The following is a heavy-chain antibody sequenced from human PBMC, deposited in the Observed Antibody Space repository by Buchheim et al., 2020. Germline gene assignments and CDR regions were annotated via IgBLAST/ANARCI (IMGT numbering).Heavy chain of an antibody. CDR1: GFTFGDYA. D-gene: IGHD3-3*01. CDR3: TRDPLPTTIFGVVIDYYYYYGMDV. V-gene: IGHV3-49*03. Sequence: EVQLVESGGGLVQPGRSLRLSCTASGFTFGDYAMSWFRQAPGKGLEWVGFIRSKAYGGTTEYAASVKGRFTISRADSKSIAYLQMNSLKTEDTAVYYCTRDPLPTTIFGVVIDYYYYYGMDVWGQGTT. J-gene: IGHJ6*02. CDR2: IRSKAYGGTT.